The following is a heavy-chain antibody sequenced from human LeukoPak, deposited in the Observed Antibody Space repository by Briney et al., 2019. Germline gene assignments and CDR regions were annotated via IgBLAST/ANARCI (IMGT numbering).Heavy chain of an antibody. CDR2: INPNSGGT. J-gene: IGHJ6*02. Sequence: ASVKVSCKASGYTFTGYYMHWVRQAPGQGLEWMGWINPNSGGTNYAQKFQGWVTMTRDTSISTAYMELSRLRSDDTAVYYCARDGAEKSKIFPVYSSSWYFPVYYYGMDVWGQGTTVTVSS. CDR3: ARDGAEKSKIFPVYSSSWYFPVYYYGMDV. V-gene: IGHV1-2*04. CDR1: GYTFTGYY. D-gene: IGHD6-13*01.